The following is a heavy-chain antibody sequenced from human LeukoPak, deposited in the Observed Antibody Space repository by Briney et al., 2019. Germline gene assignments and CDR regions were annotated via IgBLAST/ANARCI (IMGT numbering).Heavy chain of an antibody. Sequence: SETLSLTCTVSGGSISSSSYYWGWIRQPPGKGLEWIGSIYYSGSTYYNPSLKSRVTISVDTSKNQFSLKLSSVTAADTVVYYCARHRLAYCGGDCYPYYFDYWGQGTLVTVSS. CDR3: ARHRLAYCGGDCYPYYFDY. V-gene: IGHV4-39*01. J-gene: IGHJ4*02. CDR2: IYYSGST. D-gene: IGHD2-21*02. CDR1: GGSISSSSYY.